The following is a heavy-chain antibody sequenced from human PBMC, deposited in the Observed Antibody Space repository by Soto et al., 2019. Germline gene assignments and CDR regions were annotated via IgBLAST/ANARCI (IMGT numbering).Heavy chain of an antibody. Sequence: PSETLSLTCTVSGGSISSSSYYWGWIRQPPGKGLERIGSIYYSGSTYYNPSLKSRVTISVDTSKNQFSLKLSSVTAADTAVYYCARLRYGSGSYSFAEYYYYYYGMDVWGQGTTVTVSS. CDR1: GGSISSSSYY. J-gene: IGHJ6*02. CDR2: IYYSGST. CDR3: ARLRYGSGSYSFAEYYYYYYGMDV. V-gene: IGHV4-39*01. D-gene: IGHD3-10*01.